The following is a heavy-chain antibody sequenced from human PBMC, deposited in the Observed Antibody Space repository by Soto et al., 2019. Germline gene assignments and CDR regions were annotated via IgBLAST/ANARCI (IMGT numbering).Heavy chain of an antibody. Sequence: GASGKVSCKASGGTFSSYTISWVRQAPGQGLEWMGRIIPILGIANYAQKFQGRVTITADKSTSTAYMELSSLRSEDTAVYYCARAHFGGAKAPSYYYLDVWGEGTTVTVSS. CDR3: ARAHFGGAKAPSYYYLDV. V-gene: IGHV1-69*02. J-gene: IGHJ6*03. D-gene: IGHD3-10*01. CDR1: GGTFSSYT. CDR2: IIPILGIA.